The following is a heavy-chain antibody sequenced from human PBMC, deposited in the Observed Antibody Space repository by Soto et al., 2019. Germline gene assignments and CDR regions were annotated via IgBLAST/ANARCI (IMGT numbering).Heavy chain of an antibody. CDR2: ISYDGSNK. CDR1: GFTFSSYA. V-gene: IGHV3-30-3*01. D-gene: IGHD6-13*01. Sequence: GGSLRLSCAASGFTFSSYAMHWVRQAPGKGLEWVAVISYDGSNKYYADSVKGRFTISRDNSKNTLYLQMNSLRAEDTAVYYCARANQQLVKVNWFDPWGQGTLVTVSS. CDR3: ARANQQLVKVNWFDP. J-gene: IGHJ5*02.